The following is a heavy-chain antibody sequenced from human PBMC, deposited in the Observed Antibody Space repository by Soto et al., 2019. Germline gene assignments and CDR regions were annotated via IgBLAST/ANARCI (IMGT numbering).Heavy chain of an antibody. CDR3: AKVAEPYGSRGNPFDY. J-gene: IGHJ4*02. V-gene: IGHV3-23*01. CDR2: ISGSGGST. D-gene: IGHD3-22*01. CDR1: GFTFSSYA. Sequence: PGGSLRLSCAASGFTFSSYAMSWVRQAPGKGLEWVSAISGSGGSTYYADSVKGRFTISRDNSKNTLYLQMNSLRAEDTAGYYYAKVAEPYGSRGNPFDYWGQGTLVTVSS.